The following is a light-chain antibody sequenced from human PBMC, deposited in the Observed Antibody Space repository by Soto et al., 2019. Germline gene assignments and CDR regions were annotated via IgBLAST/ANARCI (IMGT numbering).Light chain of an antibody. CDR3: QKYNSAPLT. V-gene: IGKV1-27*01. CDR1: QGIGVY. CDR2: AAS. Sequence: GDRVTITCRASQGIGVYLAWFQQKPGKVPTLLIYAASALQSGVPSRFSGSGSGTDCTLTISSLQPEDIATYYCQKYNSAPLTFGGGTRVESK. J-gene: IGKJ4*01.